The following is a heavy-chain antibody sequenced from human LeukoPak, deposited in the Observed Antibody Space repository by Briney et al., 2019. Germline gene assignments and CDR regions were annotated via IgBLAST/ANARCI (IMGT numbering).Heavy chain of an antibody. CDR3: ARGGDGTVAHSVLRH. CDR2: INSDGSST. CDR1: GFMFSGCW. D-gene: IGHD2-15*01. V-gene: IGHV3-74*01. Sequence: PGGSLRLSCVASGFMFSGCWMRWVRQVPGKGLVWVSRINSDGSSTRYADSVKGRFTISRDNAKNTLYLQMNSPRAEDTAVYYCARGGDGTVAHSVLRHWGQGTLVTVSS. J-gene: IGHJ1*01.